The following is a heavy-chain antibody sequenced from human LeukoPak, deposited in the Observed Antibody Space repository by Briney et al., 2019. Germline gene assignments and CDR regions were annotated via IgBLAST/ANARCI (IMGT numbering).Heavy chain of an antibody. CDR2: IYYSGST. CDR3: ARTDSYYDTSGYWHYYFDY. CDR1: GGSISSYY. Sequence: SETLSLTCTVSGGSISSYYWSWIRQPPGKGLEWIGYIYYSGSTNYNPSLKSRATISVDTSKNQFSLKLSSVTAADTAVYYCARTDSYYDTSGYWHYYFDYWGQGTLVTVSS. V-gene: IGHV4-59*01. D-gene: IGHD3-22*01. J-gene: IGHJ4*02.